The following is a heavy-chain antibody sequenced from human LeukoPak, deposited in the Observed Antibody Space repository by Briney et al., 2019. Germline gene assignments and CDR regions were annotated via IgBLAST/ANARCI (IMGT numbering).Heavy chain of an antibody. CDR2: INSDGSST. Sequence: PGGSLRLSCAASGFTFSSYWMHWVRHAPGKGLVWVSRINSDGSSTSYADSVKGRFTISRDNAKNTLYLQMNSLRAEDTAVYYCARDRDTIFGVVTNWFDPWGQGTLVTVSS. CDR3: ARDRDTIFGVVTNWFDP. J-gene: IGHJ5*02. CDR1: GFTFSSYW. D-gene: IGHD3-3*01. V-gene: IGHV3-74*01.